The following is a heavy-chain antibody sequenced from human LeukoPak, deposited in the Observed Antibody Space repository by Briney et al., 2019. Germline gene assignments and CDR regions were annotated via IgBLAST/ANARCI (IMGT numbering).Heavy chain of an antibody. CDR2: IHYSGST. V-gene: IGHV4-30-4*01. J-gene: IGHJ4*02. CDR3: ARLDVERRLDY. CDR1: GGSISSSDHY. D-gene: IGHD1-1*01. Sequence: SQTLSLTCTVSGGSISSSDHYWNWIRQPPGKGLEWIGYIHYSGSTYYNPSLKSRVIISVDTSKNQFSLKLNSVTAADTAVYYCARLDVERRLDYWGQGTLVTVSS.